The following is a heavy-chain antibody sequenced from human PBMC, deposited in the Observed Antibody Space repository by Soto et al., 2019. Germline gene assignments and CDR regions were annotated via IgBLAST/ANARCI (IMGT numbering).Heavy chain of an antibody. Sequence: PPETLCVTCTVYGGSISSYYWSGIRQSPGKGLEWIGYIYYSGSTNYNPSLKSRVTISVDTSKNQFSLKLSSVTAADTAVYYCARGRVGAMFGYYYGMDVWGQGPTVT. V-gene: IGHV4-59*01. CDR3: ARGRVGAMFGYYYGMDV. D-gene: IGHD1-26*01. CDR2: IYYSGST. J-gene: IGHJ6*02. CDR1: GGSISSYY.